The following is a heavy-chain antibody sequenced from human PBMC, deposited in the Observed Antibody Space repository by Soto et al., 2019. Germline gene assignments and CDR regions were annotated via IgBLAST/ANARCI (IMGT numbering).Heavy chain of an antibody. J-gene: IGHJ4*02. Sequence: EVQLAESGGGLVQPGGSLRLSCAASGFTFNTYSMSWVRQAPGKGLEWISYITSNSETIYYADSVKGRFTISRDNARKTLYLQMNSLTAEDTAVYYCARRTIWGQGTLVTVSS. V-gene: IGHV3-48*01. CDR2: ITSNSETI. CDR3: ARRTI. CDR1: GFTFNTYS. D-gene: IGHD3-3*01.